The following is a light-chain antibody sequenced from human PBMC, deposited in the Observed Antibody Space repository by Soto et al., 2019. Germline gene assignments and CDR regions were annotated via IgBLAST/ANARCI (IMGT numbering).Light chain of an antibody. CDR3: QQIHSTSSYT. CDR2: AAS. V-gene: IGKV1-39*01. J-gene: IGKJ2*01. Sequence: DIQMTQSPSSLSASVGDRVTITCRVSQNIRNYLNWYQQRPGKTPNLLVYAASNLRGGVPSRFSGSGSGTVFTLTISTLQPEDFATYYCQQIHSTSSYTFGQGTRVDIK. CDR1: QNIRNY.